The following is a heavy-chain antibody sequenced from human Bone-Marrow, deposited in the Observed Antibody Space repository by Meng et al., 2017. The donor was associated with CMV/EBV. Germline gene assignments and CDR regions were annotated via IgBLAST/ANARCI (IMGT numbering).Heavy chain of an antibody. D-gene: IGHD3-10*01. CDR2: IYHSGST. V-gene: IGHV4-38-2*02. CDR3: ARAVRFAPYSWDY. Sequence: SETLSLTCTVSGYSISSGYYWGWIRQPPGKGLEWIGSIYHSGSTYYNPSLKSRVTISVDTSKNQFSLKLSSVTAADTAVYYCARAVRFAPYSWDYWGQGTLVTVSS. CDR1: GYSISSGYY. J-gene: IGHJ4*02.